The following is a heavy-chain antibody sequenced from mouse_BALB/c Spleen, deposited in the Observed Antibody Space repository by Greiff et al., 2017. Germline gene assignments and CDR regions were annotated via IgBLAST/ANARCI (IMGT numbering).Heavy chain of an antibody. Sequence: EVQLVESGGGLVKPGGSLKLSCAASGFTFSSYAMSWVRQTPEKRLEWVATISSGGSYTYYPDSVKGRFTISRDNAKNTLYLQMSSLRSEDTAMYYCARHQGSLVLRQGTSMDYWGEEDSVTVSS. CDR3: ARHQGSLVLRQGTSMDY. V-gene: IGHV5-9-3*01. D-gene: IGHD1-1*01. CDR1: GFTFSSYA. J-gene: IGHJ4*01. CDR2: ISSGGSYT.